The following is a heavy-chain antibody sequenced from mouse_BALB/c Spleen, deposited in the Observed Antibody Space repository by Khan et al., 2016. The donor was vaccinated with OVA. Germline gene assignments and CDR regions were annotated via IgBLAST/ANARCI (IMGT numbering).Heavy chain of an antibody. V-gene: IGHV1-7*01. D-gene: IGHD3-2*02. CDR2: INPSTIYT. CDR3: ARRLPPYYYAMDY. CDR1: GYTFTNYW. J-gene: IGHJ4*01. Sequence: QVQLQQSGAELAKPGASVKMSCKASGYTFTNYWMHWVKQRPGQGLEWIGYINPSTIYTDYNQKFKDKATLTADKSSSTAYMQLRSLTSEDSAVYYCARRLPPYYYAMDYWGQGTSVTVSS.